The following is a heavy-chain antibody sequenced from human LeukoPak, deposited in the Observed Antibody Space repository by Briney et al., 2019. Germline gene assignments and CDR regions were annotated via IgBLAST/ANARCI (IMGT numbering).Heavy chain of an antibody. Sequence: SETLSLTCTVSGGSISSYYWSWIRQPPGKGLEWIGYIYTSGSTNYNPSLKSRVTISVDTSKNQFSLKLSSVTAADTALYYCARGGRQQLVNLWGQGTLVTVSS. CDR3: ARGGRQQLVNL. J-gene: IGHJ4*02. V-gene: IGHV4-4*09. CDR1: GGSISSYY. CDR2: IYTSGST. D-gene: IGHD6-13*01.